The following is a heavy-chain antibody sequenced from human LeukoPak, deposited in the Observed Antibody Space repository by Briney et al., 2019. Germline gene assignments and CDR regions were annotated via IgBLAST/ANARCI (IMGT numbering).Heavy chain of an antibody. Sequence: SETLSLTCTVSGVSISSYYWSWIRQPPGKGLEWIGYIYYSGSTNYNPSLKSRVTISVDTSKNQFSLKLSSVTAADTAVYYCARQGVLGAFDIWGQGTMVTVSS. J-gene: IGHJ3*02. CDR1: GVSISSYY. V-gene: IGHV4-59*08. CDR3: ARQGVLGAFDI. D-gene: IGHD4/OR15-4a*01. CDR2: IYYSGST.